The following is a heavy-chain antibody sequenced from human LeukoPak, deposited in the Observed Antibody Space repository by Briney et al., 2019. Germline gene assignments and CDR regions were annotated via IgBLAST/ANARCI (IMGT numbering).Heavy chain of an antibody. J-gene: IGHJ4*02. CDR3: ARGPPPDFDC. CDR1: GGSISSYY. Sequence: SETLSLTCTVSGGSISSYYWSWIRQPPGKGLEWIGYIYYSGSTNYNPSLQSRVIITVDTSRKQFSLRLSSVTAADTAVYYCARGPPPDFDCWGQGTLVTVSS. CDR2: IYYSGST. V-gene: IGHV4-59*01.